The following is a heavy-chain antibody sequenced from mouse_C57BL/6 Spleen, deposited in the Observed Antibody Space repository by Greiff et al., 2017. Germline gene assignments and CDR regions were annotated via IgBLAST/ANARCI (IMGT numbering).Heavy chain of an antibody. J-gene: IGHJ2*01. V-gene: IGHV5-9-1*02. CDR2: ISSGGDYI. CDR1: GFTFSSYA. Sequence: EVKVVESGEGLVKPGGSLKLSCAASGFTFSSYAMSWVRQTPEKRLEWVAYISSGGDYIYYADTVKGRFTISRDNARNTLYLQMRSLKSEDTAMYYCTRDRGGYFDDWGQGTTLTVSS. D-gene: IGHD2-14*01. CDR3: TRDRGGYFDD.